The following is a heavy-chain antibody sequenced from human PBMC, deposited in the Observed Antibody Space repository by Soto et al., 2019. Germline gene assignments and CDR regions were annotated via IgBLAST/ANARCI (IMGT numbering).Heavy chain of an antibody. CDR2: IYYSGST. CDR3: ARVTLEQQLVPNFDY. Sequence: SETLSLTGTVSGGSISSYYWSWIRQPPGKGLEWIGYIYYSGSTNYNPSLKSRVTISVDTSKNQFSLKLSSVTAADTAVYYCARVTLEQQLVPNFDYWGQGTLVTVSS. D-gene: IGHD6-13*01. J-gene: IGHJ4*02. V-gene: IGHV4-59*01. CDR1: GGSISSYY.